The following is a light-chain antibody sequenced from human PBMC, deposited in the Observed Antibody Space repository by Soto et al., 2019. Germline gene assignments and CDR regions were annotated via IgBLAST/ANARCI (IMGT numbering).Light chain of an antibody. CDR1: QSVSSY. V-gene: IGKV3-11*01. CDR3: QQRTNWPRSFT. CDR2: DTS. Sequence: EIVLTQSPATLSLSPGERATLSCRASQSVSSYLAWYQQKPGQAPRLLIYDTSKRATGIPARFSGSGSGTDFTITISSLEPEYFAVYYCQQRTNWPRSFTFGPGTKVDIK. J-gene: IGKJ3*01.